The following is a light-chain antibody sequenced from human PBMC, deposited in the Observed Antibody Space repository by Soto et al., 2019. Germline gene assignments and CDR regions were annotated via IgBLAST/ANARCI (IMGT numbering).Light chain of an antibody. CDR1: QDISNY. CDR2: DAF. Sequence: DIQMTQSPSSLSASVGDRVTITCQATQDISNYLNWYQQKPGKAPKLLIYDAFNLETGVSSRFSGGGSGTDFTLTISSLQPEDIATYYCQQYNNLPRFGPGTKVDIK. CDR3: QQYNNLPR. V-gene: IGKV1-33*01. J-gene: IGKJ3*01.